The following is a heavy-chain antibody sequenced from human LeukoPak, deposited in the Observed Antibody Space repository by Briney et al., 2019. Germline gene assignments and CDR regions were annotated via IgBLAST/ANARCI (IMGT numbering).Heavy chain of an antibody. Sequence: GASVTVSFKASGYTFTVYYMHWVRQPPGQGLEWLGWINPNSGGTNYAQKFQGRVTMTRDTSISTAYMELSRLRSDDTAVYYCARDQAAGIAALYYFDYWGQGTLVTVSS. D-gene: IGHD6-13*01. CDR3: ARDQAAGIAALYYFDY. V-gene: IGHV1-2*02. CDR1: GYTFTVYY. J-gene: IGHJ4*02. CDR2: INPNSGGT.